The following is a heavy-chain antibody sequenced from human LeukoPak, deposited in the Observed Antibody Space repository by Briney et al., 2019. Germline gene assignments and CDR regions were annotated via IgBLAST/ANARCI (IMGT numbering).Heavy chain of an antibody. J-gene: IGHJ4*02. CDR1: GYTFTSYD. Sequence: GASVKVSCKASGYTFTSYDINWGRQATGQGLEWMGWMNPNSGNTGYAQKFQGRVTMTRNTSISTAYMELSSLRSEDAAVYYCARSNVLRYFDWSRGFAYWGQGTLVTVSS. D-gene: IGHD3-9*01. CDR2: MNPNSGNT. V-gene: IGHV1-8*01. CDR3: ARSNVLRYFDWSRGFAY.